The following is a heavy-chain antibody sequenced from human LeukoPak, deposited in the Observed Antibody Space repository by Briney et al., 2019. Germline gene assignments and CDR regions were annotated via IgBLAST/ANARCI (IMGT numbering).Heavy chain of an antibody. J-gene: IGHJ4*02. V-gene: IGHV3-74*01. D-gene: IGHD2-2*01. CDR3: AKDGQVVPAAQIDY. Sequence: GGSLRLSCAASGFTFSSYAMSWVRQAPGKGLVWVSRINTDGSSTSYADSVKGRFTISRDNAKNTLYLQMNSLRAEDTAVYYCAKDGQVVPAAQIDYWGQGTLVTVSS. CDR2: INTDGSST. CDR1: GFTFSSYA.